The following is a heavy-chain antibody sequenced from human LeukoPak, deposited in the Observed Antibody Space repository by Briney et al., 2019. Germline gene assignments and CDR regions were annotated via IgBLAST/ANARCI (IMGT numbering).Heavy chain of an antibody. CDR1: GFTFSSYA. CDR3: AKDRRSSGWLRGFDP. V-gene: IGHV3-23*01. D-gene: IGHD6-19*01. CDR2: ISGSGGST. J-gene: IGHJ5*02. Sequence: GGSLRLSCAASGFTFSSYAMSWVRQAPGKGLEWVSAISGSGGSTYYADSVKGRFTISRDNSKSTLYLQMNSLRAEDTAVYYCAKDRRSSGWLRGFDPWGQGTLVTVSS.